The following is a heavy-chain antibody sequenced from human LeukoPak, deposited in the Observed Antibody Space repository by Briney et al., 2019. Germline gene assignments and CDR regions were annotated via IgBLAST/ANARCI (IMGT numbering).Heavy chain of an antibody. CDR3: ARGTSSGYFQLYFDY. Sequence: GGSLRLSCAASGFTVSSNYMTWVRQAPGKGLEWVSVIYSGGSTYYADSMKGRFTISRDNSKNTLYLQMNSLRAEDTAVYYCARGTSSGYFQLYFDYWGQGTLVTVSS. J-gene: IGHJ4*02. D-gene: IGHD3-22*01. CDR2: IYSGGST. CDR1: GFTVSSNY. V-gene: IGHV3-53*01.